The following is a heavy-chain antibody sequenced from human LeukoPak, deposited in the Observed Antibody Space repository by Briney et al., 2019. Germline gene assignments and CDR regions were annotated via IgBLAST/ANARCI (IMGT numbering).Heavy chain of an antibody. CDR1: GYTFTSSG. Sequence: ASVKVSCKASGYTFTSSGVSWVRQAPGQGLEWMGWISGYNGNTKYAQKLQDRVIMTTDTAKSTAYMELTSLTSDDTAIYYCARDHRPVLRYLTGPAGGWFDPWGQGTLVTVSS. CDR2: ISGYNGNT. CDR3: ARDHRPVLRYLTGPAGGWFDP. D-gene: IGHD3-9*01. J-gene: IGHJ5*02. V-gene: IGHV1-18*01.